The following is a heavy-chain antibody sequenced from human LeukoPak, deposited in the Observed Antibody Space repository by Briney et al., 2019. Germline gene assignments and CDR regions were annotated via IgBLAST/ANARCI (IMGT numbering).Heavy chain of an antibody. CDR1: GYTFSGHY. CDR3: ARDLAAAGTFYYYGMDV. J-gene: IGHJ6*02. CDR2: INPNSGGT. D-gene: IGHD6-13*01. Sequence: ASVKVSCKASGYTFSGHYMHWVRQAPGQGLEWMGWINPNSGGTNYAQKFQGRVTMTRDTSISTAYMELSRLRSDDTAVYYCARDLAAAGTFYYYGMDVWGQGTTVTVSS. V-gene: IGHV1-2*02.